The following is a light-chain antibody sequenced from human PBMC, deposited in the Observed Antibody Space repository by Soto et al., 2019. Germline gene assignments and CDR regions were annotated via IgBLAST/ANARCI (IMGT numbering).Light chain of an antibody. CDR2: AAS. CDR3: QQANSFPLT. J-gene: IGKJ4*01. Sequence: DLQMTQSPSSVSASVGDRGTITCRASQGISSWLDWYQQKPGKAPKLLIYAASSLQSGVPSRFSGSGSGTDFTLTISSLQPEDFATYYCQQANSFPLTFGGGTKVDIK. CDR1: QGISSW. V-gene: IGKV1-12*01.